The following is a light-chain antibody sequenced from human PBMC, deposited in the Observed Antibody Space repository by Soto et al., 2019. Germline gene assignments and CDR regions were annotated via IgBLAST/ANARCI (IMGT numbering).Light chain of an antibody. CDR2: KVS. CDR3: MQGTHWLYT. V-gene: IGKV2-30*02. Sequence: DVVMTQSPLSLPVTLGQPASISCRSGQSLVHGDGNTYLTWFQQRPGQSPRRLIYKVSIRDSGVPDRFSGSWLGTDFPLKSRRVEAEDVGVYYCMQGTHWLYTFGQGTKLEIK. J-gene: IGKJ2*01. CDR1: QSLVHGDGNTY.